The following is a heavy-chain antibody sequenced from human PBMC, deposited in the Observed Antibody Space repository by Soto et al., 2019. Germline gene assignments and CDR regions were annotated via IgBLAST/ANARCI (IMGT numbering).Heavy chain of an antibody. D-gene: IGHD3-3*01. Sequence: QLQVVQSGDEVKETGASVRVSCKTSGYSFTAYGISWVRQAPGQGLEWMGWISCYNGKTKYAQKVQGRVTMTTDTSTSTAYMEVRSLRSDDTAIYYCARDAPPPELRFLEWHNYDYNGMDVWGQGTTVTVSS. CDR3: ARDAPPPELRFLEWHNYDYNGMDV. CDR1: GYSFTAYG. J-gene: IGHJ6*02. V-gene: IGHV1-18*01. CDR2: ISCYNGKT.